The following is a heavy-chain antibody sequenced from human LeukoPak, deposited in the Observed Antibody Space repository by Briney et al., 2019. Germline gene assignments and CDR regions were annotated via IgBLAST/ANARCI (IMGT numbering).Heavy chain of an antibody. CDR3: ARGPMTTWEAWFDP. Sequence: SETLSLTRTVSGGSISSGGYYWSWIRQHPGKGLEWIGYIYYSGSTYYNPSLKSRVTISVDTSKNQLSLKLSSVTAADTAVYCCARGPMTTWEAWFDPWGQGPLVTVSS. CDR2: IYYSGST. V-gene: IGHV4-31*03. D-gene: IGHD4-11*01. CDR1: GGSISSGGYY. J-gene: IGHJ5*02.